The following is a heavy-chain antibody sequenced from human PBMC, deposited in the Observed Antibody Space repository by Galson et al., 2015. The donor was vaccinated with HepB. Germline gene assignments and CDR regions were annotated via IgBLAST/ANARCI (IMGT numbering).Heavy chain of an antibody. V-gene: IGHV3-73*01. CDR3: TRRVRGYCSSTSCYTLNDAFDI. CDR1: GFTFSGSA. Sequence: SLRLSCAASGFTFSGSAMHWVRQASGKGLEWVGRIRSKANSYATAYAASVKGRFTISRDDSKNTAYLQMNSLKTEDTAVYYCTRRVRGYCSSTSCYTLNDAFDIWGQGTMVTVSS. D-gene: IGHD2-2*01. J-gene: IGHJ3*02. CDR2: IRSKANSYAT.